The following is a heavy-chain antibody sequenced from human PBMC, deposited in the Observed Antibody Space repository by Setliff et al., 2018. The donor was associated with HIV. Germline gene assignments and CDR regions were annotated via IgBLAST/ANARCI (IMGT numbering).Heavy chain of an antibody. CDR3: ARENGDCSGGACYFMLDS. J-gene: IGHJ4*02. CDR2: VHYSGTT. D-gene: IGHD2-15*01. V-gene: IGHV4-59*11. Sequence: SETLSLTCTVSGGSSSSHYWSWIRQPPGQGLEWIGYVHYSGTTNYNPSLKSRVTISVDASNNQFSLELRSMTAADTAVYYRARENGDCSGGACYFMLDSWGQGTRVTVS. CDR1: GGSSSSHY.